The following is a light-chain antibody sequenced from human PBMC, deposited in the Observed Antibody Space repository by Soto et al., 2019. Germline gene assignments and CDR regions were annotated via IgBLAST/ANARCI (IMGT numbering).Light chain of an antibody. J-gene: IGKJ4*01. V-gene: IGKV3-11*01. CDR2: NAS. CDR1: QSVSTF. Sequence: EIVLTQSPATLSLSPGERAILSCRASQSVSTFLAWFQQKPGQPPRLLIYNASNRTTGIPARFSGSGSGTDFTLTIGGLEPEDSAVYYCQQRINWPLTFGGGTKVDIK. CDR3: QQRINWPLT.